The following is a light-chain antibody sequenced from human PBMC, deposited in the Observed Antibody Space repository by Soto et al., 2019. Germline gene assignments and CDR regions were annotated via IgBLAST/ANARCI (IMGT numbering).Light chain of an antibody. CDR3: QQYNSYSWT. CDR2: EAS. Sequence: DIQMTQSPSTLYAPVGDRVTITGRASQNINNWLAWYQQKPGKAPNLLIYEASSLESGVPSRFGGSRSGTEFTLTISRLQPEDFATYYCQQYNSYSWTFGQGTKVDI. V-gene: IGKV1-5*03. CDR1: QNINNW. J-gene: IGKJ1*01.